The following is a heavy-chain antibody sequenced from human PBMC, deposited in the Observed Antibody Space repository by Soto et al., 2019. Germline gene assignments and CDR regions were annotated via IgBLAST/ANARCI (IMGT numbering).Heavy chain of an antibody. CDR2: MYYTGST. J-gene: IGHJ6*02. V-gene: IGHV4-39*02. CDR3: ARLYPYYYHFGMDV. Sequence: PSETLSLTCTVSGGSFSSSSYYWGWIRQPPGKGLEWIGSMYYTGSTYYNPSLKSRVTIFTDTSKKYFSLKLSSVTAADSAVYYCARLYPYYYHFGMDVWGQGTTVTVSS. CDR1: GGSFSSSSYY. D-gene: IGHD3-16*02.